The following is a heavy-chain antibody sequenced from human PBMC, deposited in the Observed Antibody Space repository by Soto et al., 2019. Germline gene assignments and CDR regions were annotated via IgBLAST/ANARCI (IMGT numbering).Heavy chain of an antibody. CDR1: GGTFSSYA. CDR2: IIAIFGTA. CDR3: ARHVLAAGYFYGMDV. J-gene: IGHJ6*02. V-gene: IGHV1-69*12. Sequence: QVQLVQSGAEVKKPGSSVKVSCKASGGTFSSYAISWVRQAPGQGLEWMGGIIAIFGTANYAQKFQGRVTITADESPRTAYMELSSLRSEDTAVYYCARHVLAAGYFYGMDVWGQGTTVTVSS. D-gene: IGHD2-2*01.